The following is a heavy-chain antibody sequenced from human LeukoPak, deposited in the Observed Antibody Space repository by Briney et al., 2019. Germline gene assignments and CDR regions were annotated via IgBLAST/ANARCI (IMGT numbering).Heavy chain of an antibody. D-gene: IGHD3-3*01. CDR2: INHSGST. CDR3: ARDRSGYDFWSGSYNDAFDI. Sequence: SETLSLTCAVYGGSFSGYYWSWIRQPPGKGLEWIGEINHSGSTNYNPSLKSRVTISVDTSKNQFSLKLSSVTAADTAVYYCARDRSGYDFWSGSYNDAFDIWGQGTMVTVSS. J-gene: IGHJ3*02. V-gene: IGHV4-34*01. CDR1: GGSFSGYY.